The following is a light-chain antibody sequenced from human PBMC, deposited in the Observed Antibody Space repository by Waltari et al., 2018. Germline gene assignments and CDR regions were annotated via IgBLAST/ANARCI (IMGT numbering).Light chain of an antibody. CDR3: NSYTGSSSWV. Sequence: QSALTQPASVSGSPGQSITISCTGTASDVAFYNYVSWYPQHPAKAPKVILYDCSVRPSGVSNRFSGSKSGNSAFLTISGLQAEDEADYYCNSYTGSSSWVFGGGTKLTV. CDR2: DCS. V-gene: IGLV2-14*03. CDR1: ASDVAFYNY. J-gene: IGLJ3*02.